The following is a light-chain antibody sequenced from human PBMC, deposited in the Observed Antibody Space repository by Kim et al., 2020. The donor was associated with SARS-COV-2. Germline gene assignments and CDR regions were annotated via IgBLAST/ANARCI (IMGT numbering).Light chain of an antibody. CDR1: QTISSNY. V-gene: IGKV3-20*01. Sequence: EIVLTQSPGTLSLSPGESATLSCRASQTISSNYLAWYQQKPGQAPRLLIYGASNRATGIPDRVSGSGSGTDFTLTISRLEPEDLAVYFCHQYGSSPPWTFGQGTKVDIK. J-gene: IGKJ1*01. CDR3: HQYGSSPPWT. CDR2: GAS.